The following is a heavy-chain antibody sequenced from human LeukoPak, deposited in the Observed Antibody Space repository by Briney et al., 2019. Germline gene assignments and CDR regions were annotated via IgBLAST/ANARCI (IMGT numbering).Heavy chain of an antibody. CDR1: GFIFTSYG. CDR2: ISAFNGNT. J-gene: IGHJ4*02. V-gene: IGHV1-18*01. CDR3: AREPGLARSTFFDY. D-gene: IGHD3-16*01. Sequence: ASVKVSCKASGFIFTSYGVSWVRQAPGQGLEWMGWISAFNGNTNYAQKFRGRVTMTTEASTSTAYMELRSLRSDDTAFYYCAREPGLARSTFFDYWGQGTLVTVST.